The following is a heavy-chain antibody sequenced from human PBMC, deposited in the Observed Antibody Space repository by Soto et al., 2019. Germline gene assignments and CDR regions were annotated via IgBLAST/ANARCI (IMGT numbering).Heavy chain of an antibody. D-gene: IGHD2-2*01. Sequence: QVQLVQSGAEVKKNGTSVKVSCKASGYTFTNYDINWVRQATGQGLEWMGWMNPNSRNTGYAQKFQGRVTMTRDTSTNTAYMELSSLRSEDTAVYYCARDSHDTRGYWGQGTLVTVSS. CDR2: MNPNSRNT. CDR1: GYTFTNYD. V-gene: IGHV1-8*01. CDR3: ARDSHDTRGY. J-gene: IGHJ4*02.